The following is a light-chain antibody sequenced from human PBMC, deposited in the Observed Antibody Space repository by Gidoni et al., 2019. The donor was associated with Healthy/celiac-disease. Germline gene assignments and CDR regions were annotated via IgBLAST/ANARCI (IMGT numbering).Light chain of an antibody. CDR3: QQYGSSLFT. J-gene: IGKJ3*01. CDR2: GAS. Sequence: VLTQSPGTLSLSPGERATLSCRASQSVSSSYLAWYQQKPGQAPRLLIYGASSRATGIPDRFSGSGSGTDFTLTISRLEPEDFAVYYCQQYGSSLFTFGPGTKVDIK. V-gene: IGKV3-20*01. CDR1: QSVSSSY.